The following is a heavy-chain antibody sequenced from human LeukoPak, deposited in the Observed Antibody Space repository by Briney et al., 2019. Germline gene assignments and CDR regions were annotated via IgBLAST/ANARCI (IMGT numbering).Heavy chain of an antibody. CDR2: ISSSSTI. Sequence: PGGSPRLSCAASGFTFSSYSMNWVRQAPGKGLEWVSYISSSSTIYYADSVKGRFTISRDNAKNSLYLQMNSLRDEDTAVYYCARDKGNWFDPWGQGTLVTVSS. CDR1: GFTFSSYS. J-gene: IGHJ5*02. V-gene: IGHV3-48*02. CDR3: ARDKGNWFDP.